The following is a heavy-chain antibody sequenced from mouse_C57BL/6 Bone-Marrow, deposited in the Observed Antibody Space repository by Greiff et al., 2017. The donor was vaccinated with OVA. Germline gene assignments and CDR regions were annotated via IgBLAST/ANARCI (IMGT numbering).Heavy chain of an antibody. V-gene: IGHV14-2*01. CDR2: IDPEDGET. J-gene: IGHJ1*03. CDR1: GFNIKDYY. Sequence: VQLQQSGAELVKPGASVKLSCTASGFNIKDYYMHWVKQRTEQGLEWIGRIDPEDGETKYAPKFQGKATITADTSSNTAYLQLSSLISEDTAVYYCARGRGYGSTYWYFDVWGTGTTVTVSS. CDR3: ARGRGYGSTYWYFDV. D-gene: IGHD1-1*01.